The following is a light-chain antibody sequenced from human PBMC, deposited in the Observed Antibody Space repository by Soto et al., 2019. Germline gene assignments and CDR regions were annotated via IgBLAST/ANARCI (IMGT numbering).Light chain of an antibody. V-gene: IGLV2-14*01. CDR3: SSYSSSSTLYV. CDR1: SXDVGGYNY. J-gene: IGLJ1*01. CDR2: EVS. Sequence: QSALTXPAXXXXXXGQSITISCTGTSXDVGGYNYLSSFQQHPGKAPKLMIFEVSDRPSGISNRFSGSKSGNTASLTISGLQAEDEADYYCSSYSSSSTLYVFGTGTKLTVL.